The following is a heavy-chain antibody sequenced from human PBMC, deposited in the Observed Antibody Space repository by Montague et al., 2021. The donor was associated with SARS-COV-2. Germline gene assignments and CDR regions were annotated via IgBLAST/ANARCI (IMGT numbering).Heavy chain of an antibody. CDR2: ISSSGSTI. D-gene: IGHD6-19*01. CDR1: GFTFSSYE. Sequence: SLRLSCAASGFTFSSYEMNWVRQAPGKGLEWVSYISSSGSTIYYADSVKGRFTISRDNAKNSLYLQMNSLRAEDTVVYYCARDIAVAGTSFDYWGQGTLVTVSS. J-gene: IGHJ4*02. CDR3: ARDIAVAGTSFDY. V-gene: IGHV3-48*03.